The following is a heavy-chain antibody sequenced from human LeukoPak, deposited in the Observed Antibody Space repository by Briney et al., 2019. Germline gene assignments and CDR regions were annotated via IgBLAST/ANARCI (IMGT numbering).Heavy chain of an antibody. CDR1: GGSLRGFF. D-gene: IGHD4-23*01. CDR2: ISHSATS. J-gene: IGHJ5*02. CDR3: ARGIFYGGRNQYLWFDL. Sequence: PSETLSLTCAVYGGSLRGFFWSWIRQAPGKGLEWLGEISHSATSKHSPSLKSRITISLDTSRSQFSLRLTSVTAADTAVYYCARGIFYGGRNQYLWFDLWGQGTLVTVSS. V-gene: IGHV4-34*01.